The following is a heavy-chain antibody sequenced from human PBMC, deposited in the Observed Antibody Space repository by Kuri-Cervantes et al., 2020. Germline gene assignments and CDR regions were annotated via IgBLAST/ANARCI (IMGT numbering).Heavy chain of an antibody. J-gene: IGHJ4*02. CDR3: ARDVGDNWSGYIYDY. V-gene: IGHV3-21*04. CDR2: ISGTGVTT. CDR1: GFSFSSYW. Sequence: GGSLRLSCAGSGFSFSSYWMHWVRQSPGKGLVWVSTISGTGVTTYYADSVKGRFTISRDNAKNSLYLQMNNLRAEDTALYYCARDVGDNWSGYIYDYWGQGTLVTVSS. D-gene: IGHD3-3*01.